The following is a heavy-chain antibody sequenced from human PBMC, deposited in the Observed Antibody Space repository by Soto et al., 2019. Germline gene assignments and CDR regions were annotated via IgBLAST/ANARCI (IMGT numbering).Heavy chain of an antibody. CDR2: IYYSGST. V-gene: IGHV4-39*01. Sequence: QLQLQESGPGLVKPSETLSLTCTVSGGSISSSSYYWGWIRQPPGKGLEWIGSIYYSGSTYYNPSLKSRVTISVDTSKNKFSLKLSSVPAADTAVYYCARRGSSSWYGYWGQGTLVTVSS. CDR1: GGSISSSSYY. J-gene: IGHJ4*02. CDR3: ARRGSSSWYGY. D-gene: IGHD6-13*01.